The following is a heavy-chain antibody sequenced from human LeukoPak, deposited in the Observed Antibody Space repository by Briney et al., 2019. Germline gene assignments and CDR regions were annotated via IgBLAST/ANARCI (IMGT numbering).Heavy chain of an antibody. CDR3: ARESVRSGSYHFRLDAFDI. CDR1: GFTFSSYA. Sequence: PGGSLRLSCAASGFTFSSYAMSWVRQAPGKGLEWVSAISGSGGSTYYADSVKGRFTISRDNAKNSLYLQMNSLRDEDTAVYYCARESVRSGSYHFRLDAFDIWGQGTMVTVSS. CDR2: ISGSGGST. J-gene: IGHJ3*02. D-gene: IGHD1-26*01. V-gene: IGHV3-23*01.